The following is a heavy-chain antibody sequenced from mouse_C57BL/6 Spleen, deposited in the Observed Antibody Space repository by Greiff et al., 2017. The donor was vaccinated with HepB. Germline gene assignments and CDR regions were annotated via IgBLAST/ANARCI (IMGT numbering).Heavy chain of an antibody. CDR1: GFTFSNYW. Sequence: DVQLQESGGGLVQPGGSMKLSCVASGFTFSNYWMNWVRQSPVKGLEWVAQISLKSDNYATHYAESVKGRFTISREDSKSSVYLHMNNVRAEDTGIYYFTGGYYVAYWGQGTLVTVSA. J-gene: IGHJ3*01. V-gene: IGHV6-3*01. D-gene: IGHD2-3*01. CDR3: TGGYYVAY. CDR2: ISLKSDNYAT.